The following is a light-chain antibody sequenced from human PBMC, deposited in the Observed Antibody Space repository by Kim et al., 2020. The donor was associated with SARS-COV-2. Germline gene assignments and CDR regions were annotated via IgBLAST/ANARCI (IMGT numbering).Light chain of an antibody. Sequence: SNISSCIGTSSDIGAYDYVSWHQQQPGRAPKHMIYDVNKRPSGISNRFSASKTGNTAFLAISGLQPEDEADYYCSSYSRSSSFVVVFGGGTLLTVL. CDR3: SSYSRSSSFVVV. CDR2: DVN. J-gene: IGLJ2*01. V-gene: IGLV2-14*03. CDR1: SSDIGAYDY.